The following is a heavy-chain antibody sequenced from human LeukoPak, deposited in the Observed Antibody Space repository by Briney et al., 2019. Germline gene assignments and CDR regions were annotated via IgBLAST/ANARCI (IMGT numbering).Heavy chain of an antibody. CDR1: GGSFSGYY. CDR3: ARWTTDSSGYYAFPFDI. Sequence: PSETLSLTCAVYGGSFSGYYWSWIRQPPGKGLEWIGEINHSGSTSYNPSLKSRVTISVDTSKNQFSLKLSSVTAADTAVYYCARWTTDSSGYYAFPFDIWGQGTMVTVSS. D-gene: IGHD3-22*01. CDR2: INHSGST. V-gene: IGHV4-34*01. J-gene: IGHJ3*02.